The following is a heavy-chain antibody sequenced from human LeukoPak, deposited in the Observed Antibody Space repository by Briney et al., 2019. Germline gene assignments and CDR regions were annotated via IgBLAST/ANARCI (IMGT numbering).Heavy chain of an antibody. Sequence: PGGSLRLSCAASGFTFSSYAMSWVRQAPGKGLEWVSAISGSGGSTYYADSVKGRFTISRDNSKNTLYLQMNSLRAEDTAVYYCAKVGGYCSSTSCYYGYWGQGTLVTVSS. D-gene: IGHD2-2*01. J-gene: IGHJ4*02. CDR3: AKVGGYCSSTSCYYGY. CDR2: ISGSGGST. CDR1: GFTFSSYA. V-gene: IGHV3-23*01.